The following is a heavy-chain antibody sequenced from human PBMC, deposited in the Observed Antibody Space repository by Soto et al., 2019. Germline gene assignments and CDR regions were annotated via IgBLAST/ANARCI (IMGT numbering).Heavy chain of an antibody. D-gene: IGHD3-10*01. J-gene: IGHJ5*02. CDR3: ARGLITTYYYGSGSNGFDP. V-gene: IGHV1-8*01. CDR1: GYTFTSYD. Sequence: ASVKVSCKASGYTFTSYDINWVRQATGQGLEWMGWMNPNSGNTGYAQKFQGRVTMTRITSISTAYMEMSSLRSEDTAVYYCARGLITTYYYGSGSNGFDPWGQGTMVTVSS. CDR2: MNPNSGNT.